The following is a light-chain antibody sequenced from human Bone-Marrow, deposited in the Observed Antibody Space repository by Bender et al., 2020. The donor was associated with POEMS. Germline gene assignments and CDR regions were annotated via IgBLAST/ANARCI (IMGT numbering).Light chain of an antibody. J-gene: IGLJ3*02. V-gene: IGLV2-23*01. CDR1: SSDIGNYHL. Sequence: QSALTQPASVSGSPGQSITISCTGTSSDIGNYHLVSWYQQHPGKAPKLMIYEDTKRPSGVSNRFSGSKSGNTASLTISGLQDADRAGYYCCSYADSWVFVVGTTLTVL. CDR2: EDT. CDR3: CSYADSWV.